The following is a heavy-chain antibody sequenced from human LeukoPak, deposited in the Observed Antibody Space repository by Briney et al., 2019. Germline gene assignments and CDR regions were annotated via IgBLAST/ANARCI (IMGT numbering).Heavy chain of an antibody. CDR2: IIPIFGTA. D-gene: IGHD4-17*01. CDR3: ASADDYGDYVGYYYMDV. V-gene: IGHV1-69*05. CDR1: GGTFSSYA. Sequence: SVKVSCKASGGTFSSYAISWVRQAPGQGLEWMGGIIPIFGTANYAQKFQGRVTITTDESTSTAYMELSSLRSEDTAVYYCASADDYGDYVGYYYMDVWGKGTTVTVSS. J-gene: IGHJ6*03.